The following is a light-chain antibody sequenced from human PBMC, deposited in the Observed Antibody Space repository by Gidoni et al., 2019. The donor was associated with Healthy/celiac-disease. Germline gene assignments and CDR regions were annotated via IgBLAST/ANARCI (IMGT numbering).Light chain of an antibody. CDR2: DVS. CDR1: SSDVGGYNY. CDR3: SSYTSSSTPLYV. V-gene: IGLV2-14*01. J-gene: IGLJ1*01. Sequence: HSALTQPASVSGSPGQSITIPCPGTSSDVGGYNYASWYQQPPGKAPKLMIYDVSNRPSGVSNRFSGSKSGNTASLTISGLQAEDEADYYCSSYTSSSTPLYVFGTGTKVTVL.